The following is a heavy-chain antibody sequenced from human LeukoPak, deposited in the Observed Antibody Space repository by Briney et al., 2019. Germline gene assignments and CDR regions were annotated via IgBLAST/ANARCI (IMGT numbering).Heavy chain of an antibody. CDR2: IKSKTDGGTT. V-gene: IGHV3-15*01. D-gene: IGHD3-10*01. CDR1: GFTFSNAW. J-gene: IGHJ4*02. Sequence: GGSLRLSCAASGFTFSNAWMSWVRQAPGKGLEWVGRIKSKTDGGTTDYAAPVKGRFTISRDDSKNTPYLQMNSLKTEDTAVYYCTVEFLLWWTVRDYWGQGTLVTVSS. CDR3: TVEFLLWWTVRDY.